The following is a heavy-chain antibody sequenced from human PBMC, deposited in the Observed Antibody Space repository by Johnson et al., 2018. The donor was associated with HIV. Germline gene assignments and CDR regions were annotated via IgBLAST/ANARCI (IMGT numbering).Heavy chain of an antibody. J-gene: IGHJ3*02. Sequence: VQLVESGGGVVQPGRSLRLSCAASGFTFSSYGMHWVRQAPAKGLAWVANIKQDGSEKYSVDSVKGRFTISRDNAKNSLYLQMNSLRAEDTAVYYCARERWSTYYGAFDIWGQGTMVAVSS. D-gene: IGHD3-3*01. CDR2: IKQDGSEK. V-gene: IGHV3-7*01. CDR1: GFTFSSYG. CDR3: ARERWSTYYGAFDI.